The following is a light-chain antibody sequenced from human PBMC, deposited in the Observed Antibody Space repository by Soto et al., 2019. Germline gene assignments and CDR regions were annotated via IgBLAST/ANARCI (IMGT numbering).Light chain of an antibody. CDR2: VVT. CDR1: SSDVGRYNI. J-gene: IGLJ2*01. CDR3: CSYVGSSTFV. Sequence: QSALTQPASVSGSPGQSITISCTGTSSDVGRYNIVSWYQQHPGKAPKLMIYVVTKRPSGVSNRFSGSKSGNTASLTISGLQAEDEADYYCCSYVGSSTFVFGGGTKLTVL. V-gene: IGLV2-23*02.